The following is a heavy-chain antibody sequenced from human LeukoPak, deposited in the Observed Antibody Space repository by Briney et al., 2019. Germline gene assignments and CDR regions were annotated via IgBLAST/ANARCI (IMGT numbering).Heavy chain of an antibody. V-gene: IGHV3-23*01. CDR1: GFTFSSYG. J-gene: IGHJ4*02. Sequence: GGSLRLSCAASGFTFSSYGMNWVRQAPGKGPEWVSGISGSDGSTYYADSMKGRFTISRDNPKNTLYLQMNGLRAEDTAVYYCAKDPGYAIYYFDYWGQGTQVTVSS. CDR3: AKDPGYAIYYFDY. D-gene: IGHD3-9*01. CDR2: ISGSDGST.